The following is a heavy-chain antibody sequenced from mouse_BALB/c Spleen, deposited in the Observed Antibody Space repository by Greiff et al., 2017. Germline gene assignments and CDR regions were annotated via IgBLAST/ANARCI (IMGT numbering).Heavy chain of an antibody. J-gene: IGHJ2*01. V-gene: IGHV5-6-5*01. Sequence: VMLVESGGGLVKPGGSLKLSCAASGFTFSSYAMSWVRQTPEKRLEWVASISSGGSTYYPDSVKGRFTISRDNARNILYLQMSSLRSEDTAMYYCARFGYLPFDYWGQGTTLTVSS. CDR1: GFTFSSYA. CDR2: ISSGGST. D-gene: IGHD2-2*01. CDR3: ARFGYLPFDY.